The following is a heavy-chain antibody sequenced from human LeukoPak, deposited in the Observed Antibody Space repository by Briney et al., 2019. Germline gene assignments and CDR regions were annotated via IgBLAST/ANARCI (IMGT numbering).Heavy chain of an antibody. J-gene: IGHJ6*03. Sequence: GGSLRLSCAASGFTVSSNYMSWVRQAPGKGLEWVSVINSGGSTYYADSVKGRFTICRDNSKNTLFLQMNSLRAEDTAVYYCAREGGYYGSGSYYNDYYYYYMDVWGKGTTVTISS. CDR1: GFTVSSNY. CDR3: AREGGYYGSGSYYNDYYYYYMDV. CDR2: INSGGST. V-gene: IGHV3-66*01. D-gene: IGHD3-10*01.